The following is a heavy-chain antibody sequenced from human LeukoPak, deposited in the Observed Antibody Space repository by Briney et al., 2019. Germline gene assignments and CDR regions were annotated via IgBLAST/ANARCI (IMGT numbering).Heavy chain of an antibody. D-gene: IGHD6-19*01. CDR2: INEVGDDT. CDR1: GFTFSNYA. CDR3: SKRGPNTGWHFFDH. V-gene: IGHV3-23*01. Sequence: GGSLRLSCAVSGFTFSNYAMSWVRQTPARGLGWVSSINEVGDDTNYVDSVRGRFTVSRDNSKNTLYLQLNSLRAEDTALYYCSKRGPNTGWHFFDHWGPGTLVTVS. J-gene: IGHJ5*02.